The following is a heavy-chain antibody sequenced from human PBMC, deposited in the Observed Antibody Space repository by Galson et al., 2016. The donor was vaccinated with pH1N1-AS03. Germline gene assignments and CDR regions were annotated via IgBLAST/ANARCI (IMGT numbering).Heavy chain of an antibody. D-gene: IGHD2-2*01. J-gene: IGHJ6*02. CDR3: ARDGDIVIVPSAIDYYGMDV. CDR1: GDTFSGYG. CDR2: ISGYNINA. Sequence: SVKVSCKASGDTFSGYGITWVRQAPGQGLEWMGWISGYNINAKYAEKFQGRVTLTTDKSTSTAYMELRSLTSDDTAVYFCARDGDIVIVPSAIDYYGMDVWGQGTTVTVSS. V-gene: IGHV1-18*01.